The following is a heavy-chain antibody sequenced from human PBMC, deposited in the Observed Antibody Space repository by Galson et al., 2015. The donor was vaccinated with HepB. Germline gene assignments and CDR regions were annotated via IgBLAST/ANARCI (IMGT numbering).Heavy chain of an antibody. Sequence: SLRLSCAASGFTFSTYSMNWVRQAPGKGLEWVSSIRSSGSYISYADSVKGRFTVSRDNAKNSLDLQMNSLRAEDTAVYYCARWKSSISSTHYSYYYMDVWGKGTTVTVSS. CDR3: ARWKSSISSTHYSYYYMDV. CDR2: IRSSGSYI. D-gene: IGHD2-2*01. V-gene: IGHV3-21*01. CDR1: GFTFSTYS. J-gene: IGHJ6*03.